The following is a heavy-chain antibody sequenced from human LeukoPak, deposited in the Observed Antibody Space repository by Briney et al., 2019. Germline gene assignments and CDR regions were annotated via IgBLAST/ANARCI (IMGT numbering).Heavy chain of an antibody. CDR3: ARRRSSGWYLDY. J-gene: IGHJ4*02. V-gene: IGHV4-34*01. D-gene: IGHD6-19*01. CDR1: GGSFSGYY. CDR2: IYYSGST. Sequence: PSETLSLTCAVYGGSFSGYYWSWIRQPPGKGLEWIGSIYYSGSTYYNPSLKSRVAISVDTSKNQFSLKLSSVTAADTAVYYCARRRSSGWYLDYWGQGTLVTVSS.